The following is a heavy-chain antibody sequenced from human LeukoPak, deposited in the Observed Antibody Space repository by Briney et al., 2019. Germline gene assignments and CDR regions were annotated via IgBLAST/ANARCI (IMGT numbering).Heavy chain of an antibody. CDR3: AREWNYGGVYFDY. J-gene: IGHJ4*02. CDR1: GGTFSSYA. CDR2: IIPISGTA. D-gene: IGHD4-23*01. V-gene: IGHV1-69*13. Sequence: GASVKVSCKASGGTFSSYAISWVRQAPGQGLEWMGGIIPISGTANYAQKFQGRVTITADESTSTAYMELSSLRSEDTAVYYCAREWNYGGVYFDYWGQGTLVTVSS.